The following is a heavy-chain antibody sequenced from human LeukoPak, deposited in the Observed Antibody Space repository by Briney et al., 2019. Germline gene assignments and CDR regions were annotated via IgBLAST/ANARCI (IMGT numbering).Heavy chain of an antibody. CDR1: GGSISSYY. D-gene: IGHD3-22*01. Sequence: SETLSLTCTVSGGSISSYYWSWIRQPPGKGLEWIGYIYYSGSTNYNPSLKSRVTISVDTSKNQFSLKLSSVTAADTAVYYCARPPPTYYYDSSGYYPKYFQHWGQGTLVTVSS. CDR2: IYYSGST. CDR3: ARPPPTYYYDSSGYYPKYFQH. V-gene: IGHV4-59*12. J-gene: IGHJ1*01.